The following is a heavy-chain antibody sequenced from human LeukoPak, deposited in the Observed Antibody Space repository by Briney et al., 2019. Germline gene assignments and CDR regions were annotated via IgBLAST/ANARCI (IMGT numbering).Heavy chain of an antibody. CDR2: IKEDGSIQ. D-gene: IGHD6-19*01. Sequence: GGSLRLSCVASGFTFSSYWMTWVRQAPGKGLEWLANIKEDGSIQYYLDSVRGRFTISRDNAKTSVYMQLNSLRADDTAVYYCARDVWTGVAVSDYWGQGTLVTVYS. V-gene: IGHV3-7*01. J-gene: IGHJ4*02. CDR1: GFTFSSYW. CDR3: ARDVWTGVAVSDY.